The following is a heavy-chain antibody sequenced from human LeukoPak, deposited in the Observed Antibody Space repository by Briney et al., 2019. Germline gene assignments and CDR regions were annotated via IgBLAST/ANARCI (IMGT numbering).Heavy chain of an antibody. J-gene: IGHJ6*03. V-gene: IGHV1-69*01. CDR3: ARELRWVSSTSCYKCFHYYMDV. CDR2: SVPIFGTA. Sequence: SVKVSCKVSGGTFSSYAISWVRQAPGQGLEWMGGSVPIFGTANYAQKFQGRVTITADESTSTAYMELSSLRSEDTAVYYCARELRWVSSTSCYKCFHYYMDVWGKGTTVTVSS. CDR1: GGTFSSYA. D-gene: IGHD2-2*02.